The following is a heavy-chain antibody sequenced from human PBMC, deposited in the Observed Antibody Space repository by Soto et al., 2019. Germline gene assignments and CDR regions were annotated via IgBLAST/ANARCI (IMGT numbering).Heavy chain of an antibody. CDR3: TKDGNSADYGY. CDR2: IIPMFPTT. CDR1: GATFGRNA. V-gene: IGHV1-69*06. J-gene: IGHJ4*02. D-gene: IGHD3-16*01. Sequence: QVHLVQSGPEVKRPGSSVKVSCKASGATFGRNAIHGVRQAPGQGLEWMGGIIPMFPTTNYAQKFKGRLTIYAHKTTGTAYMEMTSLRSEDTAVYYCTKDGNSADYGYWGQGTLVTVSS.